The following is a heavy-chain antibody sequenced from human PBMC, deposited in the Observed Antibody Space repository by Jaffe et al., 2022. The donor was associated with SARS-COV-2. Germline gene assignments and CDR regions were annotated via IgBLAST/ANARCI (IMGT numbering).Heavy chain of an antibody. CDR1: GGSISSTSYY. CDR3: ARHVVGNARTWSRAEFDY. J-gene: IGHJ4*02. CDR2: IYYSGST. D-gene: IGHD2-21*01. Sequence: QLQLQESGPGLVKPSETLSLTCTVSGGSISSTSYYWGWIRQPPGKGLEWIGSIYYSGSTYYNPSLKSRVTMSVDTSKNQFSLKLSSVTAADTAVYYCARHVVGNARTWSRAEFDYWGQGTLVTVSS. V-gene: IGHV4-39*01.